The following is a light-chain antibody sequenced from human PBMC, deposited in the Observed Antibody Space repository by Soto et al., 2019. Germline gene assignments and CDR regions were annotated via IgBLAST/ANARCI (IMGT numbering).Light chain of an antibody. J-gene: IGLJ2*01. CDR3: CSYAGSSTLV. V-gene: IGLV2-23*01. Sequence: QSGLTQPASVSGSPGQSITIPCTGTSSDVDSYKFVSWYQQYPGKAPKLIVYEGSKRPSGVSNRFSGSKSGNTASLTISGLQAEDEADYYCCSYAGSSTLVFGGGTKLTVL. CDR2: EGS. CDR1: SSDVDSYKF.